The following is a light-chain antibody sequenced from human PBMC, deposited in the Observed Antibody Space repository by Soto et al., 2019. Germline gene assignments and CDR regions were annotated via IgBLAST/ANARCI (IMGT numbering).Light chain of an antibody. CDR2: AAS. Sequence: AIQLTQSPSSLSASVGDRVTITCLASQAIRTALGWYQQRPGKVPKLLIYAASTLQSGVPSRFSGSGSGTDFTLTISSLQPEDFATYYCLLDFRYFWAFGQGTKVEIK. CDR3: LLDFRYFWA. CDR1: QAIRTA. J-gene: IGKJ1*01. V-gene: IGKV1-6*01.